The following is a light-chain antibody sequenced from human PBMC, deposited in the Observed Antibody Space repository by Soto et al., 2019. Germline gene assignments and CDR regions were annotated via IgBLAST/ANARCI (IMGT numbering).Light chain of an antibody. CDR2: DIS. Sequence: KPERGTRCLPTGERATLHCRASQSVRSRNLAWYQQRPGQAPRLLIYDISNRATGVPARFSGSGSETEFTLTIRSLQSEDFAVFFGLQYINLPSFCQGTRLEIK. J-gene: IGKJ5*01. CDR1: QSVRSRN. V-gene: IGKV3-15*01. CDR3: LQYINLPS.